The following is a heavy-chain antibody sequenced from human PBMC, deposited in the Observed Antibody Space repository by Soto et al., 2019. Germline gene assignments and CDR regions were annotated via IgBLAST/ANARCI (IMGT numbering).Heavy chain of an antibody. CDR3: AHSVVAGLGYYFDY. CDR1: GFSLSSTRVA. Sequence: QITLKESGPPLVKPTQTLTLTCTFSGFSLSSTRVAVCWIRQPPGKALQWLALIYWDDDKRYSPFLKSRRTITTDTSKNQVVLTMTNMDPVDTATYYCAHSVVAGLGYYFDYWGQGTLVTVSS. J-gene: IGHJ4*02. CDR2: IYWDDDK. D-gene: IGHD6-19*01. V-gene: IGHV2-5*02.